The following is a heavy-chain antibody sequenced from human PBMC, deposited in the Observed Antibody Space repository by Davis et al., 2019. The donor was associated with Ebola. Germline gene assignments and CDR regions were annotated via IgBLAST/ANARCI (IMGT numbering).Heavy chain of an antibody. CDR3: AIPDCSGANCYSVYIKN. V-gene: IGHV3-30*03. D-gene: IGHD2-15*01. CDR1: GFTFSSYG. Sequence: GESLKISCAASGFTFSSYGMHWVRQAPGKGLGWVAVISYDGSNKYYADSVKGRFTISRDNSKNTLYLQMNSLRAEDTAVYYCAIPDCSGANCYSVYIKNWGQGTLVTVSS. CDR2: ISYDGSNK. J-gene: IGHJ4*02.